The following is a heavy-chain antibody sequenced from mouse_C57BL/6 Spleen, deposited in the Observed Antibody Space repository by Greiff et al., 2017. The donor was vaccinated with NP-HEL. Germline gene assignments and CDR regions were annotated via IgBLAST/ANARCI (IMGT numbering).Heavy chain of an antibody. CDR2: IRNKANGYTT. J-gene: IGHJ2*01. V-gene: IGHV7-3*01. CDR3: ARYYYYGSRGGYYFDY. Sequence: EVKVVESGGGLVQPGGSLSLSCAASGFTFTDDYMSWVRQPPGKALEWWGFIRNKANGYTTEYSASVKGRLTISRDNSQSILYLQMNALRAEDSATYYCARYYYYGSRGGYYFDYWGQGTTRTVSS. CDR1: GFTFTDDY. D-gene: IGHD1-1*01.